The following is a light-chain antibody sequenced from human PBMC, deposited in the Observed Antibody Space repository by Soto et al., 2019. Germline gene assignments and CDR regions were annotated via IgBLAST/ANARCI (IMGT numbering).Light chain of an antibody. V-gene: IGKV3-20*01. J-gene: IGKJ1*01. CDR2: GAS. Sequence: EIVINMSPATLSVSPGERATLSCRASQSVSSNLAWYQQKPGQAPRLLIYGASSRATGIPDRFSGSGSGTDFTLTISRLEPEDFAVYYCQQYGSSPRTFDQGTKVDIK. CDR3: QQYGSSPRT. CDR1: QSVSSN.